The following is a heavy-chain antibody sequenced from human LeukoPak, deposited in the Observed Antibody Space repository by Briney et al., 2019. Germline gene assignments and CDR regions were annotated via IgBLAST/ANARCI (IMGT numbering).Heavy chain of an antibody. CDR1: GFTFSSYW. J-gene: IGHJ4*02. D-gene: IGHD3-10*01. V-gene: IGHV3-30-3*01. CDR3: ASGGRRLYYFDY. CDR2: ISYDGSNK. Sequence: PGGSLRLSCAASGFTFSSYWMSWVRQAPGKGLEWVAVISYDGSNKYYADSVKGRFTISRDNSKNTLYLQMNSLRAEDTAVYYCASGGRRLYYFDYWGQGTLVTVSS.